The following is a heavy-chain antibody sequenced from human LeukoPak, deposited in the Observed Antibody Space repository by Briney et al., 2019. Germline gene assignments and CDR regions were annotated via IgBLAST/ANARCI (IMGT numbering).Heavy chain of an antibody. V-gene: IGHV3-23*01. CDR1: GFTFSAYA. Sequence: PGGSLRLSCSVSGFTFSAYAMHWVRQAPGKGLQWLSVIGGDGTTYYADSVKGRLTVSRDNSENTLYLQMNSLRAEDTAVYYCAKGPYGLGIYYGMDVWGQGTTVTV. D-gene: IGHD3-10*01. CDR3: AKGPYGLGIYYGMDV. CDR2: IGGDGTT. J-gene: IGHJ6*02.